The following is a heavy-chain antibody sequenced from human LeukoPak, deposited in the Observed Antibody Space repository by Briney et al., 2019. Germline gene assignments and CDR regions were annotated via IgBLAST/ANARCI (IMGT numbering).Heavy chain of an antibody. CDR2: TYTDGNT. D-gene: IGHD2-15*01. Sequence: GGSLRLSCAASGFSVSGDNMSWVRQAPGKGLEWVSVTYTDGNTYYADSVKGRFTASRDSPKNMLYLQMNSLRAEDTAVYYCARAVRSCSATRCISINSFDYWGQGTLVAVSS. CDR1: GFSVSGDN. CDR3: ARAVRSCSATRCISINSFDY. V-gene: IGHV3-53*01. J-gene: IGHJ4*02.